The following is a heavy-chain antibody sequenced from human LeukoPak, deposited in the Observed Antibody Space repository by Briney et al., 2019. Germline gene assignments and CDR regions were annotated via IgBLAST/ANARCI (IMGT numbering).Heavy chain of an antibody. V-gene: IGHV4-31*03. J-gene: IGHJ6*02. CDR1: GGSISSGGYY. CDR2: IYYTGST. CDR3: ASSEATTTPPPYGMDV. D-gene: IGHD5-12*01. Sequence: SETLSLTCTVSGGSISSGGYYWSWIRQHPEKGLEWIGHIYYTGSTFYNPSLKSRVIISVDTSKNQFSLRLSSVTVADTAVYYCASSEATTTPPPYGMDVWGQGTTVTVSS.